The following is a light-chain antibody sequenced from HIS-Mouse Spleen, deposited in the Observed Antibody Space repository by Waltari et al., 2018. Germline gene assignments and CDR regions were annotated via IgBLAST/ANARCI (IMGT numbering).Light chain of an antibody. J-gene: IGLJ3*02. V-gene: IGLV2-23*01. CDR1: SSAVGSCKL. CDR3: CSYAGSRV. CDR2: EGS. Sequence: QSALTPPASVSGSPGQSITISFTGTSSAVGSCKLVSWYQQHPGKAPKLMIYEGSKRPSGVSNRFSGSKSGNTASLTISGLQAEDEADYYCCSYAGSRVFGGGTKLTVL.